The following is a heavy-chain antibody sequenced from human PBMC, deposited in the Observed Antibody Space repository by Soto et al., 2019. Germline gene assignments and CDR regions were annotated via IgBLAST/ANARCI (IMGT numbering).Heavy chain of an antibody. D-gene: IGHD3-22*01. CDR1: GFTFSRYA. J-gene: IGHJ4*02. CDR2: ISYDGSNK. Sequence: GGSLRLSCAASGFTFSRYAMHWVRQAPGKGLEWVAVISYDGSNKYYADSVKGRFTISRDNSKNTLYLQMNSLRAEDTAVYYCARDRSTMIVVVITTDGFDYWGRGTLVTVSS. V-gene: IGHV3-30-3*01. CDR3: ARDRSTMIVVVITTDGFDY.